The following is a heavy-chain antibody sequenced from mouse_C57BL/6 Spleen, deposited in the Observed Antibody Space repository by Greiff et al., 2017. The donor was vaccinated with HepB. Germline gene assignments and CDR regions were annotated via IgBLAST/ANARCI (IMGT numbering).Heavy chain of an antibody. CDR1: GFTFSDYG. Sequence: EVQLQQSGGGLVKPGGSLKLSCAASGFTFSDYGMHWVRQAPEKGLEWVAYISSGSSTIYYADTVKGRFTISRDNAKNTLFLQMTSLRSEDTAMYYCARRMDLDYWGQGTTLTVSS. J-gene: IGHJ2*01. CDR2: ISSGSSTI. D-gene: IGHD2-3*01. V-gene: IGHV5-17*01. CDR3: ARRMDLDY.